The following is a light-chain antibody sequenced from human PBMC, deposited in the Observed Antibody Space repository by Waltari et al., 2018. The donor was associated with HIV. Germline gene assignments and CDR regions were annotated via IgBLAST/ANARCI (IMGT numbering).Light chain of an antibody. Sequence: QSVLTQPPPASGPPGQRATLPPSSIPSHSGRPFVSWYQQLPGTSPKRLIYMNDQRPSGVPDRFSGSKSGTSASLAISGLRSEDEADYYCATWDDSLNSLWVFGGGTKVTVL. V-gene: IGLV1-47*01. J-gene: IGLJ3*02. CDR3: ATWDDSLNSLWV. CDR2: MND. CDR1: PSHSGRPF.